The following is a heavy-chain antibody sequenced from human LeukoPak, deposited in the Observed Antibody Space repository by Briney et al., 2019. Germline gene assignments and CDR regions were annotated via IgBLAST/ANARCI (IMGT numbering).Heavy chain of an antibody. V-gene: IGHV3-49*04. CDR3: TRVAGDSSGWYAISLDY. D-gene: IGHD6-19*01. CDR1: GFTFGDYA. Sequence: SGGSLRLSCTASGFTFGDYAMSWVSQAPGEGLEWVGFIRSKAYGGTTEYAASVKGRFTISRDDSKSIAYLQMNSLKTEDTAVYYCTRVAGDSSGWYAISLDYWGQGTLVTVSS. CDR2: IRSKAYGGTT. J-gene: IGHJ4*02.